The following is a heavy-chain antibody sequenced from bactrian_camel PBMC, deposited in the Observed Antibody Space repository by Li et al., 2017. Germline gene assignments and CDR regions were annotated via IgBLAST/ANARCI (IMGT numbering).Heavy chain of an antibody. CDR2: IQRPVGRT. D-gene: IGHD2*01. CDR3: AAYLKQDPWYTPANFRY. J-gene: IGHJ4*01. Sequence: HVQLVESGGVSVQTGGSLRLSCVSSGYSYGSICLGWFRQAPGKEREAVAVIQRPVGRTHYADSVKGRFTISLDNYKNTIDLQMDSLKPEDTDMYFCAAYLKQDPWYTPANFRYWGQGTQVTVS. V-gene: IGHV3-3*01. CDR1: GYSYGSIC.